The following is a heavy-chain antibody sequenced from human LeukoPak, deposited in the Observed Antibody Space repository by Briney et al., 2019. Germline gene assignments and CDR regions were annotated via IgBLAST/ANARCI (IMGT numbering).Heavy chain of an antibody. D-gene: IGHD1-26*01. Sequence: GGSLRLSCAASGFTFSSYAMSWVRQAPGKGLEWVSSLSGTGGSTYYADSVKGRFTISRDNSKNTLFLQMNSLRAEDTAMYYCASLRFSAAYYADYWGLGTLVTVSS. CDR2: LSGTGGST. CDR3: ASLRFSAAYYADY. CDR1: GFTFSSYA. V-gene: IGHV3-23*01. J-gene: IGHJ4*02.